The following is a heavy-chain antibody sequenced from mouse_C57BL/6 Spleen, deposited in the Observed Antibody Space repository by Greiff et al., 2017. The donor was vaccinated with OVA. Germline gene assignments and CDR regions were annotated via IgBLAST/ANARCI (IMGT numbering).Heavy chain of an antibody. D-gene: IGHD1-1*01. CDR2: IWSGGST. V-gene: IGHV2-2*01. Sequence: QVQLKESGPGLVQPSQSLSITCTVSGFSLTSYGVHWVRQSPGKGLEWLGVIWSGGSTDYNAAFISRLSISKDNSKSQVFFKMNSLQADDTAIYYCARNPDGSSYPRLYYYAMDYWGQGTSVTVSS. CDR1: GFSLTSYG. CDR3: ARNPDGSSYPRLYYYAMDY. J-gene: IGHJ4*01.